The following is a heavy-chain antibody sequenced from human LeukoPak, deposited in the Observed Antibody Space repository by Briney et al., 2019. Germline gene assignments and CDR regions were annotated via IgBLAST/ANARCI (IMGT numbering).Heavy chain of an antibody. D-gene: IGHD3-9*01. CDR1: GGTFSSYA. CDR2: ITPIFGTA. Sequence: SVKVSCKASGGTFSSYAISWVRQAPGQGLEWMGGITPIFGTANYAQKFQGRVTITTDESTSTAYMELSSLRSEDTAVYYCARDKGLYYDILTGYFKYFDYWGQGTLVTVSS. CDR3: ARDKGLYYDILTGYFKYFDY. V-gene: IGHV1-69*05. J-gene: IGHJ4*02.